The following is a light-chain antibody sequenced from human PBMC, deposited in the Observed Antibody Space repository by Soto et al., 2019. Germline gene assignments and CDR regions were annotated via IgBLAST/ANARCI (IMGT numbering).Light chain of an antibody. CDR2: ANT. CDR1: SSNIGANYD. Sequence: QSVLTQPPSVSGAPGQRITISCTGSSSNIGANYDVHWYQQEPGTAPKLLIYANTHRPSGGPDRFSGSKSGTSASLAITALRAEDEATYYCQSYDRGLRGSVFGGGTKLTVL. CDR3: QSYDRGLRGSV. J-gene: IGLJ2*01. V-gene: IGLV1-40*01.